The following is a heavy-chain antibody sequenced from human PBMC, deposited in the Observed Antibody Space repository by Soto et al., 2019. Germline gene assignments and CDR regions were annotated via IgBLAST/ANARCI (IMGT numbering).Heavy chain of an antibody. CDR1: GGTFSSYT. V-gene: IGHV1-69*02. J-gene: IGHJ6*02. CDR2: IIPILGIA. CDR3: ARGGYGDYYYYGMDV. Sequence: QVQLVQSGAEVKNPGSSVKVSCKASGGTFSSYTISWVRQAPGQGLEWMGRIIPILGIANYAQKFQGRVTITADKSTSTAYMELSSLRSEDTAVYYCARGGYGDYYYYGMDVWGQGTTVTVSS. D-gene: IGHD4-17*01.